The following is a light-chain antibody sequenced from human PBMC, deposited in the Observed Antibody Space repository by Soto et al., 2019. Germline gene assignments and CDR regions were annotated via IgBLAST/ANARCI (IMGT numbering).Light chain of an antibody. V-gene: IGLV2-14*01. CDR2: DVR. Sequence: QSVLTQPASVSGSPGQSITISCTGTSSDVGRYSYVSWYQQPPGKAPKLIIYDVRNRPSGISNRFSGSKSGSTASLTISGLQAEDEADYYCSSYADRSTYVFGSGTKVTVL. J-gene: IGLJ1*01. CDR1: SSDVGRYSY. CDR3: SSYADRSTYV.